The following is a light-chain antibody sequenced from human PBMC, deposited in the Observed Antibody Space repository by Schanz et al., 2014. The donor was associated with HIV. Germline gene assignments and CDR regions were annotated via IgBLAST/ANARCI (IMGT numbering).Light chain of an antibody. CDR2: GAS. CDR1: QSISSDY. Sequence: EIVLTQSPGSLSLSPGGRATLSCRTTQSISSDYLAWYQQRPGQPPRLLIYGASSRATGIPDRFSGTGSGTDFTLTISRLEPEDFAVYFCQYFGNSGGTFGGGTKVEIK. V-gene: IGKV3-20*01. J-gene: IGKJ4*01. CDR3: QYFGNSGGT.